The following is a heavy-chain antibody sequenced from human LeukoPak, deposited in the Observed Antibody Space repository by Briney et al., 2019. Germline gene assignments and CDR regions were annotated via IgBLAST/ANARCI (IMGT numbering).Heavy chain of an antibody. CDR2: INHSGST. J-gene: IGHJ1*01. Sequence: PSEILSLTCAVYGGSFSGYYWSWIRQPPGKGLEWIGEINHSGSTNYNPSLKSRVTISVDTSKNQFSLKLSSVTAADTAVYFCARPVEMSAYFPHWGQGTLVSVSS. CDR3: ARPVEMSAYFPH. D-gene: IGHD5-24*01. CDR1: GGSFSGYY. V-gene: IGHV4-34*01.